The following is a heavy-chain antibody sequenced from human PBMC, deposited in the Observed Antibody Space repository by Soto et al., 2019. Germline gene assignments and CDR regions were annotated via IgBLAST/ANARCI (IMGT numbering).Heavy chain of an antibody. Sequence: QITLKESGPTLVKPTQTLTLTCTFSGFSLSTSGVGVGWIRQPPGKALEWLALIYWNDDKRYSPSLKSRLTITKDTSKNQVVLTMTNMDSVDTATYYCAHSLLWFGEPNAFDIWGQGTMVTVSS. CDR2: IYWNDDK. D-gene: IGHD3-10*01. V-gene: IGHV2-5*01. CDR1: GFSLSTSGVG. CDR3: AHSLLWFGEPNAFDI. J-gene: IGHJ3*02.